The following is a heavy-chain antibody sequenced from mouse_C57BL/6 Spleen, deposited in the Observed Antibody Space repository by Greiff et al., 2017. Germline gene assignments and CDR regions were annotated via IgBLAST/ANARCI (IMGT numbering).Heavy chain of an antibody. V-gene: IGHV5-6*01. CDR2: ISSGGSYT. Sequence: EVQGVESGGDLVKPGGSLKLSCAASGFTFSSYGMSWVRQTPDKRLEWVATISSGGSYTYYPDSVKGRFTISRDNAKNTLYLQMSSLKSEDTAMYYCARHRDWDPFDYWGQGTTLTVSS. CDR1: GFTFSSYG. J-gene: IGHJ2*01. CDR3: ARHRDWDPFDY. D-gene: IGHD4-1*01.